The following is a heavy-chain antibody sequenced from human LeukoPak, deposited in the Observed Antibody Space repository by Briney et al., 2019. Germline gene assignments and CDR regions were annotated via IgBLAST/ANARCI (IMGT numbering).Heavy chain of an antibody. V-gene: IGHV4-34*01. CDR1: GGSFSGYH. CDR3: ARGGYSYGRYYFDY. Sequence: SETLSLTCAVYGGSFSGYHWSWIRQPPGKGLEWIGEINHSGSTNYNPSLKSRVTISVDTSKNQFSLKLSSVTAADTAVYYCARGGYSYGRYYFDYWGQGTLVTVSS. D-gene: IGHD5-18*01. J-gene: IGHJ4*02. CDR2: INHSGST.